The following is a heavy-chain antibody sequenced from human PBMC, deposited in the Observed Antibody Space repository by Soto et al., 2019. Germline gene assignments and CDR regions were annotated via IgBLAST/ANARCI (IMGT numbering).Heavy chain of an antibody. CDR1: GGTFSSYA. CDR2: IIPIFGTA. J-gene: IGHJ5*02. CDR3: ARLMGELSLPPNWFDP. D-gene: IGHD3-16*02. Sequence: QVQLVQSGAEVKKPGSSVKVSCKASGGTFSSYAISWVRQAPGQGLEWMGGIIPIFGTANYAQKFQGRVTITADESTNTAYMELSSLRSEDTAVYYCARLMGELSLPPNWFDPWGQGTLVTVSS. V-gene: IGHV1-69*01.